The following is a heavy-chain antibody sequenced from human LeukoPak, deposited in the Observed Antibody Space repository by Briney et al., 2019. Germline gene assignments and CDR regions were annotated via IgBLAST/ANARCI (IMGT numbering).Heavy chain of an antibody. J-gene: IGHJ4*02. CDR3: AKGPVGYYDILTGFGY. D-gene: IGHD3-9*01. CDR1: GFTVSSNY. V-gene: IGHV3-21*04. CDR2: ISSSSSYI. Sequence: GGSLRLSCTTSGFTVSSNYMNWVRQAPGKGLEWVSSISSSSSYIYYADSVKGRFTISRDNAKNSLYLQMNSLRAEDTAVYYCAKGPVGYYDILTGFGYWGQGTLVTVSS.